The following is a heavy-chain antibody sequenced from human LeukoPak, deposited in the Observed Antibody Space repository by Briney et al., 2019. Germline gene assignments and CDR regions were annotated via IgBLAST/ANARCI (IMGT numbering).Heavy chain of an antibody. CDR1: GFTFSSYS. D-gene: IGHD6-19*01. J-gene: IGHJ4*02. CDR2: ISSSSSTI. Sequence: GGSLRLSCAASGFTFSSYSMNWVRQAPGKGLEWVSYISSSSSTIYYADSVKGRFTISRDNAKNSLYLQMNSLRAEDTAVYYCAREEQWLRYWGQGTLVTVSS. V-gene: IGHV3-48*04. CDR3: AREEQWLRY.